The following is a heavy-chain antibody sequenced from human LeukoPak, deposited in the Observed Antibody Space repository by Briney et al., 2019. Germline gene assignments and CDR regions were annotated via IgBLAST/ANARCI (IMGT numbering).Heavy chain of an antibody. CDR2: ITYSGST. V-gene: IGHV4-31*03. D-gene: IGHD3-22*01. CDR1: GGSISSGGYY. J-gene: IGHJ4*02. CDR3: ARDRSNSSGYYALTY. Sequence: SQTLSLTCTLSGGSISSGGYYWSWIRQHPGKGLEWLGYITYSGSTYYNPSLKSRLTISVDTSKNQFSLGLSSVTAADTAVDYFARDRSNSSGYYALTYWGQGSLVTVSS.